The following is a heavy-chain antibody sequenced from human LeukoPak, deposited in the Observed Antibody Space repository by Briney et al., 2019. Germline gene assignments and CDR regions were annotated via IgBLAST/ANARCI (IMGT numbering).Heavy chain of an antibody. CDR2: IYYSGST. CDR1: GGSVSSGSYY. D-gene: IGHD3-22*01. J-gene: IGHJ3*02. V-gene: IGHV4-61*01. Sequence: SETLSLTCTVSGGSVSSGSYYWSWIRQPPGKGLEWIGYIYYSGSTNYNPSPKSRVTISVDTSKNQFSLKLSSVTAADTAVYYCARDRDYYDSSGYYLHDAFDIWGQGTMVTVSS. CDR3: ARDRDYYDSSGYYLHDAFDI.